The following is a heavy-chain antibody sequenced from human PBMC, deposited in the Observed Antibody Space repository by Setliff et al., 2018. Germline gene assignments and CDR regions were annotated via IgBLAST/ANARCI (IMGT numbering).Heavy chain of an antibody. V-gene: IGHV4-61*08. Sequence: PSETLSLTCTVSGGSTNSGVYYWGWIRQPPGKGLEFIGYVYHSGTAKYDPSLESRAIMSVDASKNEISLKLKSVTAADTAVYYCAKGGTYRYFDFWGQGALVTVSS. CDR3: AKGGTYRYFDF. D-gene: IGHD1-1*01. CDR1: GGSTNSGVYY. J-gene: IGHJ4*02. CDR2: VYHSGTA.